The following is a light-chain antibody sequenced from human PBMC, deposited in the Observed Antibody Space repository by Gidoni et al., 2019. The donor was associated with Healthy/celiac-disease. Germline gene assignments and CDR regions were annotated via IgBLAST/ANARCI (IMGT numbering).Light chain of an antibody. CDR2: GAS. CDR1: QSVSSSY. V-gene: IGKV3-20*01. CDR3: QQYGSSPVLT. J-gene: IGKJ4*01. Sequence: ILLTQSPGTLSLSPGERATLSCRASQSVSSSYLAGYQQKPGQAPRLLIYGASSRATGIPDRFSGSGSGTDFTLTISRLEPEDFAVYYCQQYGSSPVLTFGGGTKVEIK.